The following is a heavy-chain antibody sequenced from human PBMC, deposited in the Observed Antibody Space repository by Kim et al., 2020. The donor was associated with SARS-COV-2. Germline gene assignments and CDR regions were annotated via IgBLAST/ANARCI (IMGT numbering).Heavy chain of an antibody. CDR2: IYRGGNT. J-gene: IGHJ4*02. CDR1: GFTVSTNY. V-gene: IGHV3-53*01. Sequence: GGSLRLSCAASGFTVSTNYMTWVRQAPGKGLEWVSVIYRGGNTYYADSVKGRFTISRDNSKNTLYLQMNSLTAEDTAVYYCAHRPSSSWSLDYWGQGTLV. D-gene: IGHD6-13*01. CDR3: AHRPSSSWSLDY.